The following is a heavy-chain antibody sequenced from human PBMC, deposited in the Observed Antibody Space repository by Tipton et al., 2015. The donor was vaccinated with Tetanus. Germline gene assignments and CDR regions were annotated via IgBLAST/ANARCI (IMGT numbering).Heavy chain of an antibody. V-gene: IGHV4-61*08. CDR1: GGSISSGDYY. CDR2: IHPGGST. Sequence: TLSLTCTVSGGSISSGDYYWSWIRQPPGKGLESIGFIHPGGSTHYNPSLRSRVSMSLDTSKNQFSLRLNSLTAADSALYYCAKMAASWYLGYFDYWGQGSLVTVSS. J-gene: IGHJ4*02. D-gene: IGHD6-13*01. CDR3: AKMAASWYLGYFDY.